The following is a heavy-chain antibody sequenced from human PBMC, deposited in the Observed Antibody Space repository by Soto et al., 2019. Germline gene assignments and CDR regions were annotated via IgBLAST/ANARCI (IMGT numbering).Heavy chain of an antibody. Sequence: GSLRLSCAASGFTFSSYAMSWVRQAPGKGLEWVSAISGSGGSTYYADSVKGRFTISRDNSKNTLYLQMNSLRAEDTAVYYCAKDQAWSGGSCYLFDYWGQGTLVTVSS. D-gene: IGHD2-15*01. CDR3: AKDQAWSGGSCYLFDY. CDR2: ISGSGGST. CDR1: GFTFSSYA. V-gene: IGHV3-23*01. J-gene: IGHJ4*02.